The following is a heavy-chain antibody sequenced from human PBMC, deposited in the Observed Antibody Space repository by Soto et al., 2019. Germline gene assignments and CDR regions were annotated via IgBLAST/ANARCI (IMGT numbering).Heavy chain of an antibody. D-gene: IGHD2-2*01. Sequence: PGESLKISCKGSGYSFTSYWLGWVRQMPGKGLEWMGIIYPGDSDTRYSPSFRRQVTISADKSISTAYLQWSSLKASDTAMYYCARTSSTSSNYYYYMDVWGKGTTVTVSS. V-gene: IGHV5-51*01. CDR3: ARTSSTSSNYYYYMDV. CDR2: IYPGDSDT. CDR1: GYSFTSYW. J-gene: IGHJ6*03.